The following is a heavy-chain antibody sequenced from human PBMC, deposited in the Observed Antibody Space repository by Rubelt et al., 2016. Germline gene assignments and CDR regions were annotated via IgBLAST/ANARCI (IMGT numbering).Heavy chain of an antibody. D-gene: IGHD3-10*01. CDR3: ASLGGTYYYGSGSFDY. J-gene: IGHJ4*02. CDR1: GGTFSSYA. Sequence: QVQLVQSGAEVKKPGSSVKVSCKASGGTFSSYAISWVRQAPGQGLEWMGGIIPIFGTANYARVFRGGVTISADKSTRTAYMELSSLRSEDTAVYYCASLGGTYYYGSGSFDYWGQGTLVTVSS. CDR2: IIPIFGTA. V-gene: IGHV1-69*06.